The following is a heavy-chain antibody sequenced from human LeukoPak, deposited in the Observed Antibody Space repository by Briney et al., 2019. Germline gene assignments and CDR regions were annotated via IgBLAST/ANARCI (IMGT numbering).Heavy chain of an antibody. CDR1: GYTFTGYY. J-gene: IGHJ4*02. D-gene: IGHD3-10*01. V-gene: IGHV1-18*04. Sequence: ASVKVSCKASGYTFTGYYMHWVRQAPGPGLEWMGWIIAYNGNTNYAQKLQGRVTTTTDTSTSTAYMELRSLRSDDTAVYYCAREGVDHYYGLGIQDYWGQGTLVTVSS. CDR3: AREGVDHYYGLGIQDY. CDR2: IIAYNGNT.